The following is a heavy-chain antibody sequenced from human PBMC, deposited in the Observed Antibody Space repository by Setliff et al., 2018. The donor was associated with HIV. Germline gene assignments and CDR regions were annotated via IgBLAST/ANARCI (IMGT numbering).Heavy chain of an antibody. J-gene: IGHJ4*02. CDR1: GYIFSNYY. CDR2: INPSGAGT. D-gene: IGHD4-17*01. V-gene: IGHV1-46*01. CDR3: VRRESDYGTKAGFRY. Sequence: ASVKVSCKPSGYIFSNYYLHWVRQGPGQGLEWMGLINPSGAGTSYAQKFDGRVTMTRDTSTDTVYMELSSLKSDDTAVYYCVRRESDYGTKAGFRYWGQGTLVTVSS.